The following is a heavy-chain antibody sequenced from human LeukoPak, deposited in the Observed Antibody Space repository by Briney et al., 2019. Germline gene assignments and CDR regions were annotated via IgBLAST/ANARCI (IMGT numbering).Heavy chain of an antibody. CDR3: ARIYYYYYYMDV. J-gene: IGHJ6*03. V-gene: IGHV4-59*12. CDR2: IYYRGST. Sequence: SETLSLTCNVSGGSIRGYYWSWIRQPPGKGLEWIGSIYYRGSTYYNPSLKSRVTISVDTSKNQFSLKLNSVTAADTAVYYCARIYYYYYYMDVWGKGTTVTVSS. CDR1: GGSIRGYY.